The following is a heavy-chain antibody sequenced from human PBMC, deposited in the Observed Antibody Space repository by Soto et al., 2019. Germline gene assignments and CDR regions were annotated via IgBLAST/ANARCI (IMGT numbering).Heavy chain of an antibody. CDR3: ARAPAPRYCSSTSCYWGAVDY. Sequence: ASVKVSSKASGYTFTSYAMHCVRQAPGQRLEWMGWINAGNGNTKYSQKFQGRVTITRDTSASTAYMELSRLRSEDTAVYYCARAPAPRYCSSTSCYWGAVDYWGQGTLVTVSS. D-gene: IGHD2-2*01. CDR1: GYTFTSYA. V-gene: IGHV1-3*01. J-gene: IGHJ4*02. CDR2: INAGNGNT.